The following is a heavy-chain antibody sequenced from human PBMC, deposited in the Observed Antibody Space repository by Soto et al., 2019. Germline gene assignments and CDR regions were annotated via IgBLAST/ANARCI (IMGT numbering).Heavy chain of an antibody. Sequence: ASVKVSCKASGYTFTSYAMHWVRQAPGQRLEWMGWINAGNGNTKYSQKFQGRVTITRDTSASTAYMELSSLRSEDTVVYYCARGPVVVITNGWFDPWGQGTLVT. CDR1: GYTFTSYA. J-gene: IGHJ5*02. CDR2: INAGNGNT. V-gene: IGHV1-3*01. CDR3: ARGPVVVITNGWFDP. D-gene: IGHD3-22*01.